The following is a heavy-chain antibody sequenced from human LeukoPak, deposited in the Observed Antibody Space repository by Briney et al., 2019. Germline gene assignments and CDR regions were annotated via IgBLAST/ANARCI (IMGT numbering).Heavy chain of an antibody. J-gene: IGHJ5*02. Sequence: SETLSLTCTVSGGSISSGSYYWSWIRQPAGKGLEWIGHICTSGSTNYNPSLKSRVTISTDTSKNQFSLKLSSVTAADTAVYYCARSRRTAVFDPWGQGTLVTVSS. D-gene: IGHD6-6*01. CDR3: ARSRRTAVFDP. CDR1: GGSISSGSYY. CDR2: ICTSGST. V-gene: IGHV4-61*09.